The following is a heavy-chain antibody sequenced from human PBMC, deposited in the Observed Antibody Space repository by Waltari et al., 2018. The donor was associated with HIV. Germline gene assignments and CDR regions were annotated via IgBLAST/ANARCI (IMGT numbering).Heavy chain of an antibody. V-gene: IGHV7-4-1*02. Sequence: QVQLVQSGSELKKPGASVRVSCKASGYTFTDNAMNWLRQAPGQGLGWMGWSSVKTGNPTYAQGFTGRFVFSLDTSVSTAYLQISSLKAEDTAVYYCARVHKTNGGVDYWGQGTLVSVSS. CDR3: ARVHKTNGGVDY. CDR2: SSVKTGNP. D-gene: IGHD2-8*01. CDR1: GYTFTDNA. J-gene: IGHJ4*02.